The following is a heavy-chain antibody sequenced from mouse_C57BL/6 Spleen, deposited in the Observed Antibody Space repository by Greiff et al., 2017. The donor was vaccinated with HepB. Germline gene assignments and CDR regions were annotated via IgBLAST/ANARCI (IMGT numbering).Heavy chain of an antibody. V-gene: IGHV5-4*01. CDR2: ISDGGSYT. D-gene: IGHD1-1*01. CDR3: ARERNYYGSSPFAY. CDR1: GFTFSSYA. J-gene: IGHJ3*01. Sequence: EVKLVESGGGLVKPGGSLKLSCAASGFTFSSYAMSWVRQTPEKRLEWVATISDGGSYTYYPDNVKGRFTISRDNAKNNLYLQMSHLKSEDTAMYYCARERNYYGSSPFAYWGQETLVTVSA.